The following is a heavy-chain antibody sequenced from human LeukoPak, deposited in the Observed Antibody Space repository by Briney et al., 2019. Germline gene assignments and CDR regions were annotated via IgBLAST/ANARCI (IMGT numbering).Heavy chain of an antibody. CDR1: GFTFSSYT. V-gene: IGHV3-21*04. CDR2: ITRSSSYI. CDR3: AKGGDTMVRGVIINYYYYYMDV. J-gene: IGHJ6*03. Sequence: GGSLRLSCAASGFTFSSYTMKWVRQAPGKGLEWVSSITRSSSYIYYADSVKGRFTVSRDNSKNTLYLQMNSLRAEDTAVYYCAKGGDTMVRGVIINYYYYYMDVWGKGTTVTISS. D-gene: IGHD3-10*01.